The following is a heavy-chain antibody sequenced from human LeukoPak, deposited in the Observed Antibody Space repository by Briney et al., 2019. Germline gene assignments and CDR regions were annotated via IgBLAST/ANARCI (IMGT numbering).Heavy chain of an antibody. CDR1: GYTFTGYY. V-gene: IGHV1-2*02. Sequence: ASVEVSCKASGYTFTGYYMHWVRQAPGQGLEWMGWINPNSGGTNYAQKFQGRVTMTRDTSISTAYMELSRLRSDDTAVYYCARDIVLLWFGESGNNWFDPWGQGTLVTVSS. D-gene: IGHD3-10*01. CDR3: ARDIVLLWFGESGNNWFDP. CDR2: INPNSGGT. J-gene: IGHJ5*02.